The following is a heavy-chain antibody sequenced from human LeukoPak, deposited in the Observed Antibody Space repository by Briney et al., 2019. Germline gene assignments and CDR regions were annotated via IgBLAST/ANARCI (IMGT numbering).Heavy chain of an antibody. D-gene: IGHD2-21*02. CDR1: GFTFSDHY. V-gene: IGHV3-72*01. CDR2: SRNRAKSYTT. J-gene: IGHJ4*02. Sequence: GGSLRLSCAASGFTFSDHYMDWVRQAPGKGLEWVGRSRNRAKSYTTDYAASVRGRFTISRDDSQNSLYLQMRSLKTEDTAVYPRFRGADPSDGHFDYWAQETLVTVPS. CDR3: FRGADPSDGHFDY.